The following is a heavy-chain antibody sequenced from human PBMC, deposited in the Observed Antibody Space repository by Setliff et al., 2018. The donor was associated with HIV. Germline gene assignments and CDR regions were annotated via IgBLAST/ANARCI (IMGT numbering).Heavy chain of an antibody. Sequence: SETLSLTCTVSHDSISRDYYWAWIRQPPGKGLEWIGSIYHSGSTYYNPSLKSRVTISVDTSKNQFSLKLSSVTAADTAVYYCARKSNYYYGSGSPYFDLWGRGTLVTVSS. D-gene: IGHD3-10*01. CDR2: IYHSGST. CDR3: ARKSNYYYGSGSPYFDL. J-gene: IGHJ2*01. V-gene: IGHV4-38-2*02. CDR1: HDSISRDYY.